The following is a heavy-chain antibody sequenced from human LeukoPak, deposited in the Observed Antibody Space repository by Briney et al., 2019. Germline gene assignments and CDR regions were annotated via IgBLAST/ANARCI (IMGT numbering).Heavy chain of an antibody. CDR2: IWYDGSNE. Sequence: GGSLRLSCAASGFTFSSYGMHWVRQAPGKGLEWVAVIWYDGSNEYYADSVKGRFTISRDNSKNTLYLQMNSLRAEDTAVYYCARDYLDWYFDLWGRGTLVTVSS. CDR3: ARDYLDWYFDL. V-gene: IGHV3-33*01. CDR1: GFTFSSYG. J-gene: IGHJ2*01.